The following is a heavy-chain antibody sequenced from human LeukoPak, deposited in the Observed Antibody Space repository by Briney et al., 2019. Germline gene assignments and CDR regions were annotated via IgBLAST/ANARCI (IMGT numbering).Heavy chain of an antibody. Sequence: PSETLSLTCTVSGGSISSYYWSWIRQPPGKGLEWIGYIYYSGSTNYNPSLKSRVTISVDTSKNQFSLKLSSVTAADTAVYYCAREIERELLGFDYWGQGTLVTVSS. J-gene: IGHJ4*02. CDR3: AREIERELLGFDY. D-gene: IGHD1-26*01. CDR1: GGSISSYY. V-gene: IGHV4-59*12. CDR2: IYYSGST.